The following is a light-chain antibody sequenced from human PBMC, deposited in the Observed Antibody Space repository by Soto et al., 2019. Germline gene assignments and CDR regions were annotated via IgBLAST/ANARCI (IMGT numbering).Light chain of an antibody. J-gene: IGKJ2*01. CDR3: QQYAYSPYT. Sequence: EIVLTQSPGTLSLSPGDRATLSCRASQSVGSSYLAWYQQKLGQAPRLLIYGASSRATGIPDRFGGSGSGTDFTLTINGLEPEDFAVYYCQQYAYSPYTFGQGTKLEIK. V-gene: IGKV3-20*01. CDR2: GAS. CDR1: QSVGSSY.